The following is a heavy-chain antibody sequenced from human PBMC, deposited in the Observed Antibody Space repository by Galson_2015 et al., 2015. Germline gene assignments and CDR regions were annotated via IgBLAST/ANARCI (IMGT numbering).Heavy chain of an antibody. V-gene: IGHV1-69*13. J-gene: IGHJ4*01. CDR3: ATSRRDGAIFDY. CDR1: GGTFSSYA. CDR2: IIPIFGTA. D-gene: IGHD2/OR15-2a*01. Sequence: SVKVSCKASGGTFSSYAISWVRQAPGQGLEWMGGIIPIFGTANYAQKFQGRVTITADESTSTAYMELSSLRSEDTAVYYCATSRRDGAIFDYSGHGTLVTVSS.